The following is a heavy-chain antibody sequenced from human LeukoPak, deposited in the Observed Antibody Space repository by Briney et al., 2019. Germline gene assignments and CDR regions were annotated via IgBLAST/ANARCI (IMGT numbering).Heavy chain of an antibody. V-gene: IGHV1-8*01. CDR2: MNPNSGNI. CDR1: GYTFTSYD. D-gene: IGHD6-13*01. Sequence: GASVKVSCKASGYTFTSYDINWVRQATGQGLEWMGWMNPNSGNIGYAQKFQGRVTMTRNTSISTAYMELSSLRSEDTAVYYCARGGYSSSWHYYYYYGMDVWGQGTTVTVSS. CDR3: ARGGYSSSWHYYYYYGMDV. J-gene: IGHJ6*02.